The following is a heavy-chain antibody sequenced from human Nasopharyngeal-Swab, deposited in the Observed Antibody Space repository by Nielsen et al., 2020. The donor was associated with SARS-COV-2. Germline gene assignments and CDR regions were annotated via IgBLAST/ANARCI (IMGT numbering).Heavy chain of an antibody. V-gene: IGHV4-39*01. D-gene: IGHD5-18*01. J-gene: IGHJ6*02. Sequence: SETLSLTCTVSGGSISSSSYYWGWIRQPPGKGLEWIGSIYYSGSTYYNPSLKSRVTISVDTSKNQFSLKLSSVTAADTAVYYCARTRVDTAMVFESPVYCYYGMDVWGQGTTVTVSS. CDR1: GGSISSSSYY. CDR3: ARTRVDTAMVFESPVYCYYGMDV. CDR2: IYYSGST.